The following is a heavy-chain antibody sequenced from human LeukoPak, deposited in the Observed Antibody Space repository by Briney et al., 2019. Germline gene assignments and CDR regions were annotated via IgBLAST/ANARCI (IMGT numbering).Heavy chain of an antibody. CDR2: IYRDGSS. J-gene: IGHJ4*02. CDR3: AKKSPGPYYAPPEY. V-gene: IGHV3-66*01. D-gene: IGHD3-10*01. Sequence: GGSLRLSCVASGLSVSSNYMSWVRQAPGKGLEWVSVIYRDGSSYYAESVKGRFTISRDNSKNTLYLQMNSLRAEDTAVYYCAKKSPGPYYAPPEYWGQGTLVTVSS. CDR1: GLSVSSNY.